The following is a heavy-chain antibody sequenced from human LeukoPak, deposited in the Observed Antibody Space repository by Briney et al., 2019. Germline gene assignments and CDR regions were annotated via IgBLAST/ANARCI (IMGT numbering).Heavy chain of an antibody. CDR2: ISTSGGST. CDR3: ARERRYSYDLDY. V-gene: IGHV3-23*01. Sequence: PGGSLRLSCAASGFTFSSLGMNWVRQAPGKGLEWVSAISTSGGSTYYADSVKGRFTISRDNSKNTLYLQMNSLRAEDTAVYYCARERRYSYDLDYWGQGTLVTVSS. CDR1: GFTFSSLG. J-gene: IGHJ4*02. D-gene: IGHD5-18*01.